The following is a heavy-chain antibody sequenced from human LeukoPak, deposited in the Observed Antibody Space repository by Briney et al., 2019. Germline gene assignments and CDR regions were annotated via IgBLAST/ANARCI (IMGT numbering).Heavy chain of an antibody. Sequence: ASVKVSCKASGYAYTNYDINWVRQGPGQGLEWMGWMNPNSGNTDYAQEFQGRVTMTEDTSTDTAYMELSSLRSEDTAVYYCATDLDSSSLHWFDPWGQGTLVTISS. V-gene: IGHV1-8*01. CDR1: GYAYTNYD. CDR3: ATDLDSSSLHWFDP. CDR2: MNPNSGNT. D-gene: IGHD6-13*01. J-gene: IGHJ5*02.